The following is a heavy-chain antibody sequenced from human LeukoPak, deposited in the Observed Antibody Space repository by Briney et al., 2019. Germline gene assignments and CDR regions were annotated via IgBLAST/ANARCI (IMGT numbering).Heavy chain of an antibody. D-gene: IGHD6-13*01. V-gene: IGHV3-48*01. CDR1: GFTLSTYS. CDR2: ISSSTNVI. Sequence: PGGSLRLSXAASGFTLSTYSVTWVRQTPGKGLEWVSYISSSTNVIYYADSVKGRFTISRDNAKNSLYLQMNSLRADDTAVYYCARLYSALPAFDYRGQGTLVTVSS. CDR3: ARLYSALPAFDY. J-gene: IGHJ4*02.